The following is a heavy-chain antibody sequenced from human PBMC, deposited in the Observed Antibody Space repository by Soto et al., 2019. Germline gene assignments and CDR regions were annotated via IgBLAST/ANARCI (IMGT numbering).Heavy chain of an antibody. CDR1: GGSISSSSYY. J-gene: IGHJ5*02. CDR2: IYYSGST. CDR3: ARNPGSSSWYGNWFDP. D-gene: IGHD6-13*01. Sequence: SETLSLTCTFSGGSISSSSYYWGWIRQPPGKGLEWIGSIYYSGSTYYNPSLKSRVTISVDTSKNQFSLKLSSVTAADTAVYYCARNPGSSSWYGNWFDPWGQGTLVTVSS. V-gene: IGHV4-39*01.